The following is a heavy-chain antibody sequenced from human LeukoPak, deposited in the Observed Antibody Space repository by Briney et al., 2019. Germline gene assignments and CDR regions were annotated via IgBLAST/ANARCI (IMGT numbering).Heavy chain of an antibody. Sequence: GRSLRLSCAASGFTVSSNYMSWVRQAPGKGLEWVSVIYSGGSTYYADSVKGRFTISRDNSKNTLYLQMNSLRAEDTAVYYCARGHCSGGSCYPVGIGGMDVWGQGTTVTVSS. V-gene: IGHV3-66*01. J-gene: IGHJ6*02. CDR1: GFTVSSNY. CDR2: IYSGGST. D-gene: IGHD2-15*01. CDR3: ARGHCSGGSCYPVGIGGMDV.